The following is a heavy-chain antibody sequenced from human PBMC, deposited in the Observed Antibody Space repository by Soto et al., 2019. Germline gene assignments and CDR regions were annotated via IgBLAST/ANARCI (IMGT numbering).Heavy chain of an antibody. CDR2: IHTSDTNT. CDR3: ARQLTGHPNWFGP. CDR1: GFTFSSYA. Sequence: GGSLRLSCAASGFTFSSYAMNWVRQGPGKGLEWVSTIHTSDTNTYYADSVKGRFTISRDNSKNTLYLQMNSLRAEDTAIYYCARQLTGHPNWFGPWGQGTLVTVSS. V-gene: IGHV3-23*05. J-gene: IGHJ5*02.